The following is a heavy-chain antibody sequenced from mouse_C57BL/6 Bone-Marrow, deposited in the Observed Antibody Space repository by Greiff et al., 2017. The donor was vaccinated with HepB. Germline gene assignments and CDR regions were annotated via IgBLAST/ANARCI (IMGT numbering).Heavy chain of an antibody. CDR1: GFTFPDYY. Sequence: EVKLVESGGGLVQPGGSLKLSCAASGFTFPDYYMFWVRQTPEKRLEWVTYISNGGRSTYYPDTLKGRFTISRDNAKNTLYLQMSQLKSEDTAMYYCARHARYYFDYWGQGTTLTVSS. CDR3: ARHARYYFDY. CDR2: ISNGGRST. V-gene: IGHV5-12*01. J-gene: IGHJ2*01.